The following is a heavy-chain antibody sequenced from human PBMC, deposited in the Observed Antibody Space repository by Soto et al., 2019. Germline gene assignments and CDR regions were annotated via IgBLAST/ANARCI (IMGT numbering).Heavy chain of an antibody. J-gene: IGHJ3*02. CDR3: ALAYCGGDCSSPNAFDI. D-gene: IGHD2-21*02. CDR2: INAGNGNT. Sequence: EASVKVSCKASGYTFTSYAMHWVRQAPGQRLEWMGWINAGNGNTKYSQKFQGRVTITRDTSASTAYMELSSLRSEDTAVYYCALAYCGGDCSSPNAFDIWGQGTMVTVSS. CDR1: GYTFTSYA. V-gene: IGHV1-3*01.